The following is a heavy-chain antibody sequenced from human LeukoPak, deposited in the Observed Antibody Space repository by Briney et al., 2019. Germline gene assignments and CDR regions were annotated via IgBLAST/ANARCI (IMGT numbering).Heavy chain of an antibody. V-gene: IGHV3-23*01. CDR3: AKGEGRYRFDY. Sequence: GGSLRLSCAASGFTFSSYAMSWVRQVPGKGLEWVSVISGSGDNTYYADSVKGRFTISRDNSKNTLYLQVNSLRAEDTAVYYCAKGEGRYRFDYWGQGTLVTVSS. CDR2: ISGSGDNT. D-gene: IGHD3-9*01. CDR1: GFTFSSYA. J-gene: IGHJ4*02.